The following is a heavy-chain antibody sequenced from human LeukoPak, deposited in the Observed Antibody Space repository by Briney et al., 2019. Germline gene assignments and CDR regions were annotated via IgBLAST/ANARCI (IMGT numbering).Heavy chain of an antibody. CDR3: ARVTVYGSGKDKPFDY. Sequence: SVKVSCKASGGTFSSYAISWVRQAPGQGLEWMGRIIPIFGTANYAQKFQGRVTITTDESTSTAYMELSSLRSEDKAVYYCARVTVYGSGKDKPFDYWGQGTLVTVSS. CDR2: IIPIFGTA. CDR1: GGTFSSYA. V-gene: IGHV1-69*05. J-gene: IGHJ4*02. D-gene: IGHD3-10*01.